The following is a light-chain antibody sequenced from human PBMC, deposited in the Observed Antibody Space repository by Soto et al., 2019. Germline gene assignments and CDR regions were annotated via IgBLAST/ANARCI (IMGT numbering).Light chain of an antibody. CDR1: QIVSSSS. V-gene: IGKV3-20*01. J-gene: IGKJ1*01. CDR3: PQYSSSWT. CDR2: GES. Sequence: EILLTQSPGTLSLSPGARRTLSGRSSQIVSSSSLPWYQQKPGQAPRLLIYGESSRATAIPGRFSGSGSGTDFPLTISRLEPEDFAVYYCPQYSSSWTFGPGTQLEIK.